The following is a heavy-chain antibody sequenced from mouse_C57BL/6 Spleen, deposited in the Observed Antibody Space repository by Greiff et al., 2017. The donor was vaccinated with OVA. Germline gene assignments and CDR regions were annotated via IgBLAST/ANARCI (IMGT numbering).Heavy chain of an antibody. CDR3: ARSHYYGSSYDWYFDV. V-gene: IGHV1-64*01. J-gene: IGHJ1*03. D-gene: IGHD1-1*01. Sequence: QVQLQQPGAELVKPGASVKLSCKASGYTFTSSWMHWVKQRPGQGLEWIGMIHPNSGSTNYNEKFKSKATLTVDKSSSTAYMQLSSLTSEDSAVYYCARSHYYGSSYDWYFDVWGTGTTVTVSS. CDR1: GYTFTSSW. CDR2: IHPNSGST.